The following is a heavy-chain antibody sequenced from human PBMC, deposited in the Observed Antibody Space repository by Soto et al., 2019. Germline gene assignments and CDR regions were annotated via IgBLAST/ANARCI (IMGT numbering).Heavy chain of an antibody. Sequence: QVQLVQSGAEVKKPGSSVRVSCRASGGTLNKHAITWVRRAPGLGLEWLGGIIPMFGIPNYPQKFQGRVTITADDSTNTSHMELNSLTSDDTAVYYCARGGTSGGLKGAYDVWGQGTMVTVSS. V-gene: IGHV1-69*01. J-gene: IGHJ3*01. D-gene: IGHD6-19*01. CDR3: ARGGTSGGLKGAYDV. CDR2: IIPMFGIP. CDR1: GGTLNKHA.